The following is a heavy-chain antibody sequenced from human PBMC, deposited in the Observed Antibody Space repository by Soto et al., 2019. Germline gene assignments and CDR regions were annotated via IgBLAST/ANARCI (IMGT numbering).Heavy chain of an antibody. D-gene: IGHD3-10*01. CDR2: ISYDGSNK. Sequence: GGSLRLSCAASGFTFSSYAMHWVRQAPGKGLEWVAVISYDGSNKYYADSVKGRFTISRDNSKNTLYLQMNSLRAEDTAVYYCARDLRRITMVRALDYWGQGTLVTV. CDR3: ARDLRRITMVRALDY. V-gene: IGHV3-30-3*01. CDR1: GFTFSSYA. J-gene: IGHJ4*02.